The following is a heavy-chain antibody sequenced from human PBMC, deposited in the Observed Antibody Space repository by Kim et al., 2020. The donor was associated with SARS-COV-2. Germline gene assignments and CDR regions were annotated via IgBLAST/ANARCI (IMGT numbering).Heavy chain of an antibody. CDR3: AKEGRQYYTYYYYGMDV. D-gene: IGHD3-3*01. V-gene: IGHV3-30*18. CDR1: GFTFSSYG. Sequence: GGSLRLSCAASGFTFSSYGMHWVRQAPGKGLEWVAVISYDGSNKYYADSVKGRFTISRDNSKNTLYLQMNSLRAEDTAVYYCAKEGRQYYTYYYYGMDVWGQGTTVTVSS. J-gene: IGHJ6*02. CDR2: ISYDGSNK.